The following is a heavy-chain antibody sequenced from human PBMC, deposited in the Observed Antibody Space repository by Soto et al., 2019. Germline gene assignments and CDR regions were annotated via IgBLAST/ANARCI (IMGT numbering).Heavy chain of an antibody. Sequence: QITLKESGPTLVKPTQTLTLTCTFSGFSLSTSGVGVGWIRQPPGKALEWLALIYWDDDKRYSPSLKSRLTITKDTSKNQVVLTMTNMDPVDTATYYCAHEVHHWPVGYFDYWGQGTLVTVSS. J-gene: IGHJ4*02. V-gene: IGHV2-5*02. CDR1: GFSLSTSGVG. D-gene: IGHD2-2*01. CDR2: IYWDDDK. CDR3: AHEVHHWPVGYFDY.